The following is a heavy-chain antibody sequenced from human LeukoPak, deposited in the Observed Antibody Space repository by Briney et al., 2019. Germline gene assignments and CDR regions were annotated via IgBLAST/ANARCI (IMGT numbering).Heavy chain of an antibody. D-gene: IGHD3-3*01. J-gene: IGHJ6*03. CDR1: GYTFTSYD. V-gene: IGHV1-8*01. CDR2: MNPNSGNT. CDR3: ARVPPPLYYDFWSGYYTDYYYYYMDV. Sequence: ASVKVSCKASGYTFTSYDINWVRQATGQGLEWMGWMNPNSGNTGYAQKFQGRVTMTRNTSISTAYMELSSLRSEDTAVYYCARVPPPLYYDFWSGYYTDYYYYYMDVWGKGTTVTVSS.